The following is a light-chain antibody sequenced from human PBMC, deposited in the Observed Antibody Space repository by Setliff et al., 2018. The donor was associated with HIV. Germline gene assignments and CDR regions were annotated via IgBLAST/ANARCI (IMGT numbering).Light chain of an antibody. CDR3: SSYAGGPYV. V-gene: IGLV2-8*01. CDR2: DVN. Sequence: QSALTQPPSASGSPGQSVTISCTGTSSDIGAYNVVSWFQQHPGKAPKVMIYDVNQRPSGVPDRFSGSKSGNTASLTVSGLQPEDEADYYCSSYAGGPYVFGTGTKVT. J-gene: IGLJ1*01. CDR1: SSDIGAYNV.